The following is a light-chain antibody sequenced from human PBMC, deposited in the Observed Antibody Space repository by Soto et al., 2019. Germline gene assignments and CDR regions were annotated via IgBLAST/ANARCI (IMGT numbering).Light chain of an antibody. V-gene: IGKV1-5*01. J-gene: IGKJ1*01. CDR1: QSIDRW. CDR3: QQYSTYSWT. Sequence: DIQMTQSPSTLSASVGDRVTITCRASQSIDRWLAWYQQKPGKAPKLVIYDGSTLESGVPSRFSVSGSGAEFTLTIPSLQPDDFATYYCQQYSTYSWTSGQWTKVDNK. CDR2: DGS.